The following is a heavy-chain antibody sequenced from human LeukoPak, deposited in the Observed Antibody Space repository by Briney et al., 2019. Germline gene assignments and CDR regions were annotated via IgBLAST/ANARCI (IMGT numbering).Heavy chain of an antibody. CDR3: ARPTKEGSSWYWWFDP. V-gene: IGHV3-74*01. Sequence: PGGSLRLSCAASGFTFSSYWMHWVRQAPGKGLVWVSRINNDGSSTSYADSVNGRFTIPRDNAKNTLYLQMNSLRAEDTAVYYCARPTKEGSSWYWWFDPWGQGTLVTVSS. D-gene: IGHD6-13*01. CDR1: GFTFSSYW. J-gene: IGHJ5*02. CDR2: INNDGSST.